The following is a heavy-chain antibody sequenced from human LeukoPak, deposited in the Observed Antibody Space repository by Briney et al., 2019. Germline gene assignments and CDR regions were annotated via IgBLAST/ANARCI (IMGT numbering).Heavy chain of an antibody. Sequence: SVKVSCKASGYTFTSYGISWVRQAPGQGLEWMGGIIPIFGTANYAQKFQGRVTITADESTSTAYMELSSLRSEDTAVYYCARDILSPVVPASYNTKYYYYMDVWGKGTTVTVSS. J-gene: IGHJ6*03. D-gene: IGHD2-2*01. CDR3: ARDILSPVVPASYNTKYYYYMDV. CDR1: GYTFTSYG. V-gene: IGHV1-69*13. CDR2: IIPIFGTA.